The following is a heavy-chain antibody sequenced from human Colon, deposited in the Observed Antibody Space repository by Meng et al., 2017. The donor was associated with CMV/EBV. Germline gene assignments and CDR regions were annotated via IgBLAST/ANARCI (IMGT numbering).Heavy chain of an antibody. CDR1: GFTFSSYW. CDR2: IKQDGSEK. D-gene: IGHD6-13*01. V-gene: IGHV3-7*01. Sequence: GESLKISCAASGFTFSSYWMRWVRQAPGKGLEWVANIKQDGSEKYYVDSVKGRCTISRENAKNSMSLQMNSLRAEDTAVYYCARASGKSSNWYSLLDHWGQGTRVTVSS. CDR3: ARASGKSSNWYSLLDH. J-gene: IGHJ4*02.